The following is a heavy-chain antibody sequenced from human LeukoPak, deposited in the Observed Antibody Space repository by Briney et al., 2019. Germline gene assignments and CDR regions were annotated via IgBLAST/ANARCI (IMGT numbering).Heavy chain of an antibody. CDR1: GFTFSSYA. Sequence: GGSLRLSCAASGFTFSSYAMSWVRQAPGKGLEWVSGISGSGGTTYFADSAKGRFTISRDNAKNSLYLQMNSLRAEDTAVYYCARDLAWDAFDIWGQGTMVTVSS. CDR2: ISGSGGTT. J-gene: IGHJ3*02. CDR3: ARDLAWDAFDI. V-gene: IGHV3-23*01.